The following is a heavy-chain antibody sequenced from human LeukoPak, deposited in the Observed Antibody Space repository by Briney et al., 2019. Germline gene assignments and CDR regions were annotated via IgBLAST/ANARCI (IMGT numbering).Heavy chain of an antibody. Sequence: TSETLSLTCTVSGGSISSGGYFWSWIRQHPGKGLEWIGYIYYSGSTYYNPSLKSRVTMSVDTSKNQFSLKLSSVTAADTAVYYCARAPWYDFWSGSLRAFDIWGQGTMVTASS. D-gene: IGHD3-3*01. V-gene: IGHV4-31*03. CDR2: IYYSGST. CDR1: GGSISSGGYF. J-gene: IGHJ3*02. CDR3: ARAPWYDFWSGSLRAFDI.